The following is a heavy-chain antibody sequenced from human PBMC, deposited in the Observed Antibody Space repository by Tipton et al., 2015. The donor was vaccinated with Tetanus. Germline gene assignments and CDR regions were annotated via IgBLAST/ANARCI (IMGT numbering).Heavy chain of an antibody. CDR2: IHTNGGSP. V-gene: IGHV3-64*01. Sequence: SLRLSCAASGFTFSNYPMHWVRQAPGRGLEYVSSIHTNGGSPLYANSVKGRFTISRDNSKNMLYLQMDSLRGEDMAVYYCARESTITTRNDFWGQGTLVSVSS. CDR3: ARESTITTRNDF. CDR1: GFTFSNYP. D-gene: IGHD4-11*01. J-gene: IGHJ4*02.